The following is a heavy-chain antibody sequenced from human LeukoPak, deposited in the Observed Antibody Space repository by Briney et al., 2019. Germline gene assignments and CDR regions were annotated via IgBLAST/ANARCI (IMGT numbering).Heavy chain of an antibody. V-gene: IGHV4-61*05. CDR3: ARGILWGPRDGWFDP. CDR1: SGSISTSNYY. CDR2: IFYSGST. Sequence: PSETLSLTCTVSSGSISTSNYYWGWVRQPPGKALEWIGNIFYSGSTNYNPSLKSRVTISVDTSKNQFSLKLSSVTAADTAVYYCARGILWGPRDGWFDPWGQGTLVTVSS. D-gene: IGHD5-18*01. J-gene: IGHJ5*02.